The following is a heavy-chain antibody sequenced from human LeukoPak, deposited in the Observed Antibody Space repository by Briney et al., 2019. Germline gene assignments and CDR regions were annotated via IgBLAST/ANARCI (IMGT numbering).Heavy chain of an antibody. CDR3: ARAGGERYSNYAYYYYYYMDV. Sequence: SETLSLTCTVSGGSISSSSYYWGWIRQPPGKGLEWIGSIYYSGSTYYNPSLKSRVTISVDTSKNQFSLKLSSVTAADTAVYYCARAGGERYSNYAYYYYYYMDVWGKGTTVTVSS. J-gene: IGHJ6*03. V-gene: IGHV4-39*07. CDR2: IYYSGST. D-gene: IGHD4-11*01. CDR1: GGSISSSSYY.